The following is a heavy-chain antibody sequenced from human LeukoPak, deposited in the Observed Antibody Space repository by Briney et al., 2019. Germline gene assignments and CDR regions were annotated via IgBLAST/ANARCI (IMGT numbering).Heavy chain of an antibody. Sequence: SETLSLTCTVSGGSISSYYWSWIRQPPGKGLEWIGDSYNSGSTNYNPSLKSRVTISVDTSNNQFSLKLSSVTAADTAVYYCARLDILTGYYHGVSYWGQGTLVTVSS. CDR3: ARLDILTGYYHGVSY. CDR1: GGSISSYY. J-gene: IGHJ4*02. D-gene: IGHD3-9*01. V-gene: IGHV4-59*08. CDR2: SYNSGST.